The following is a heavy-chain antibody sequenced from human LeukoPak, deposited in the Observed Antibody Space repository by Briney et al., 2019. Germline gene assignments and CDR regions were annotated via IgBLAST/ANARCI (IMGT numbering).Heavy chain of an antibody. V-gene: IGHV4-39*01. CDR2: ISQSGST. D-gene: IGHD6-19*01. Sequence: SETLSLTCTVSGGSISSRSYYWGWIRQPPGKGLEWIGSISQSGSTYYNPSPKSRVTMSVDTSKNQFSLKLSSVTAADTAVYYCARRNLGWYFFDYWGQGTLVTVSS. J-gene: IGHJ4*02. CDR3: ARRNLGWYFFDY. CDR1: GGSISSRSYY.